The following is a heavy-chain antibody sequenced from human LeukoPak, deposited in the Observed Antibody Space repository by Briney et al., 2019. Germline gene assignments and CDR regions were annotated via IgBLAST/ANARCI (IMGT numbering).Heavy chain of an antibody. Sequence: GGSLRLSCAASGFTFSSYAMSWVRQAPGKGLEWVSAISGSGGSTYYADFVKGRFTISRDNSKNTLYLQMNSLRAEDTAVYYCAKDGLEPLWYYWGQGTLVTVSS. CDR1: GFTFSSYA. V-gene: IGHV3-23*01. CDR2: ISGSGGST. CDR3: AKDGLEPLWYY. J-gene: IGHJ4*02. D-gene: IGHD3-16*01.